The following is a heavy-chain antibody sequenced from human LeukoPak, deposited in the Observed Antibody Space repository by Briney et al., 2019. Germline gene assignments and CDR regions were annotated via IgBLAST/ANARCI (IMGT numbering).Heavy chain of an antibody. CDR2: ITTSGGGT. D-gene: IGHD4-23*01. Sequence: GGSLRLSCAASGFTVSSNYMSWVRQAPGKGLEWVSAITTSGGGTFYADSVKGRFTISRDNSKNTLYLQMNSLRAEDTAVYYCAKAYGGNVFDYWGQGTLVTVSS. J-gene: IGHJ4*02. V-gene: IGHV3-23*01. CDR1: GFTVSSNY. CDR3: AKAYGGNVFDY.